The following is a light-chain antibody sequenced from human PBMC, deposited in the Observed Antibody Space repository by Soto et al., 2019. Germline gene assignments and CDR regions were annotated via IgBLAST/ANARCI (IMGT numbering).Light chain of an antibody. CDR3: QQYDNLPYT. CDR1: QDISNY. V-gene: IGKV1-33*01. Sequence: DIQMTQSPSSLSASVGDRVTITCQATQDISNYLNWYQEKPGKAPKLLIYDASNLETGVPSRFSGSGSGTDFTFTISSLQPEDIETYYCQQYDNLPYTFGQGTQVDIX. CDR2: DAS. J-gene: IGKJ2*01.